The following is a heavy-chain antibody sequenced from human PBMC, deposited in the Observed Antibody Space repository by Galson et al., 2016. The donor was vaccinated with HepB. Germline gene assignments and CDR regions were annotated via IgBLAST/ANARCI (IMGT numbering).Heavy chain of an antibody. D-gene: IGHD4-17*01. CDR3: AKTVRMTTVTGFDY. CDR2: IKQDGSEK. J-gene: IGHJ4*02. CDR1: GFTFSTYY. Sequence: SLRLSCAASGFTFSTYYMTWVRQPPGKGLEWVAGIKQDGSEKYYVDSVKGRFTISRDNSKNTLYLQMNSLRAEDTAVYYCAKTVRMTTVTGFDYWGQGTLVTVSS. V-gene: IGHV3-7*02.